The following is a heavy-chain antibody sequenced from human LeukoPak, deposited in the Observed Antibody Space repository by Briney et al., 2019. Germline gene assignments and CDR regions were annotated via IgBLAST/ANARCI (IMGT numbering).Heavy chain of an antibody. V-gene: IGHV3-21*01. D-gene: IGHD3-10*01. CDR3: ARDSGSGSYLDY. CDR1: GFTFSSYS. CDR2: ISSSSSYI. Sequence: GGSLRLPCAASGFTFSSYSMNWVRQAPGKGLEWVSSISSSSSYIYYADSVKGRFTISRDNAKNSLYLQMNSLRAEDTAVYYCARDSGSGSYLDYWGQGTLVTVSS. J-gene: IGHJ4*02.